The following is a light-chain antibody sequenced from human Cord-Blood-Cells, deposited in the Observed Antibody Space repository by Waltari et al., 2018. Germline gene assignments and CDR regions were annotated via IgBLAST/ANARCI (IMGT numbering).Light chain of an antibody. V-gene: IGKV3-20*01. CDR2: GAS. CDR3: QQYGSSPWT. Sequence: EIVLTQSPGTLSLSPGERATLPCRASQSVSSSYLAWYQQKPGQAPRLLIYGASSRATGIPYRFSGSGSGTDFTLTISRLEPEDFAVYYCQQYGSSPWTFGQGTKVEIK. J-gene: IGKJ1*01. CDR1: QSVSSSY.